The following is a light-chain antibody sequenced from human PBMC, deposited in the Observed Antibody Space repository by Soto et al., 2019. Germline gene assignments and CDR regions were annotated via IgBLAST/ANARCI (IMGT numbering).Light chain of an antibody. J-gene: IGKJ1*01. CDR2: GAS. CDR1: QSVSNN. V-gene: IGKV3-15*01. Sequence: EIVMTQSPATLSVSPGERATLSCRASQSVSNNLAWYQQKPGQAPRLLIYGASTRATGIPARFSGSGSGTEFTLTISSLQSEDFAVYCCHQSNDWWTFGQGTKVDIK. CDR3: HQSNDWWT.